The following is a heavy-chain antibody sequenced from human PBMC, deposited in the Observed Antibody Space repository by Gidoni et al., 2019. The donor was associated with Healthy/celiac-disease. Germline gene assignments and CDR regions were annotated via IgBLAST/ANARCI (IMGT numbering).Heavy chain of an antibody. D-gene: IGHD5-12*01. CDR2: IIPIFGTA. CDR1: GGTFSSYA. CDR3: ARPGRGYGNCFDY. J-gene: IGHJ4*02. V-gene: IGHV1-69*01. Sequence: AEVKKPGSSVQVSCKASGGTFSSYAISWVRQAPGQGLEWMGGIIPIFGTANYAQKFQGRVTITADESTSTAYMELSSLRSEDTAVYYCARPGRGYGNCFDYWGQGTLVTVSS.